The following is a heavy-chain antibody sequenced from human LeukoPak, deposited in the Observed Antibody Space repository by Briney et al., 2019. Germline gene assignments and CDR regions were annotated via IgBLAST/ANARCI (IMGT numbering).Heavy chain of an antibody. CDR1: GFTFSRYN. CDR2: ISYDESDK. Sequence: GGSLRLSCAASGFTFSRYNMHWARPAPGKRLEWLAFISYDESDKDYADSVKGRFTISRDNSKNTLYLQMNSLRAEDTAVYYCAKDSGGGICYFDYWGQGSLVTVSS. J-gene: IGHJ4*02. V-gene: IGHV3-30*02. CDR3: AKDSGGGICYFDY. D-gene: IGHD2-15*01.